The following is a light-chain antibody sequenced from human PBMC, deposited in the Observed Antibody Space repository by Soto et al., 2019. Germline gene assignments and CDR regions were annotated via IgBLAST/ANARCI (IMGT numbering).Light chain of an antibody. J-gene: IGKJ4*01. CDR3: QQYNVWPLT. CDR1: QSVSSN. CDR2: VAS. V-gene: IGKV3-15*01. Sequence: EIVMTQSPATLSVSPGERATLSCRASQSVSSNLAWYQQKPGQTPKLLIYVASTRATGIPARFSGSVSGTEFTRTISSLQSEDFAVYYCQQYNVWPLTFGGGTKVEFK.